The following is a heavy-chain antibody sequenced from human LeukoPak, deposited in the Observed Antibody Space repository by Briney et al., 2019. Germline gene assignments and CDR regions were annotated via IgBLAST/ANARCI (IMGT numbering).Heavy chain of an antibody. J-gene: IGHJ5*02. CDR3: ARKWSSRDWLDP. V-gene: IGHV1-46*01. CDR2: INPKGDIT. CDR1: GYIFTTYS. Sequence: ASVKLSCRTSGYIFTTYSIHWVRQAPGQGLELMGIINPKGDITTYAQRFQGRVSMTSLSSTATVYMELSGLSSEDTAIYYCARKWSSRDWLDPWGQGTQVTVSS. D-gene: IGHD2-8*01.